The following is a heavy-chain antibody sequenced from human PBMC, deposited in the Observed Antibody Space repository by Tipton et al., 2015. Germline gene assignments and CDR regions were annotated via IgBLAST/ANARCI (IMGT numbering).Heavy chain of an antibody. CDR2: IYYDGAT. CDR3: ARRSHMADPH. J-gene: IGHJ3*01. CDR1: GASFSSSSYY. D-gene: IGHD2-21*01. V-gene: IGHV4-39*01. Sequence: TLSLTCTVSGASFSSSSYYWVWIRQPPGKGLEWVGSIYYDGATYYNPSLTSRVTISVDTSTNHFSLRLTSVTAADTAVYYCARRSHMADPHWGQGTMVTVS.